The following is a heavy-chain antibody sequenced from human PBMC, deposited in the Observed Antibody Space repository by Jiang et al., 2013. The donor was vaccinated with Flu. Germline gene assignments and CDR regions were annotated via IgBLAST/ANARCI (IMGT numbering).Heavy chain of an antibody. V-gene: IGHV5-51*03. Sequence: PGESLKISCKGSGYSFTSYWIGWVRQMPGKGLEWMGIIYPGDSDTRYSPSFQGQVTISADKSISTAYLQWSSLKASDTAMYYCATSMSPGVEADAFDIWGQGTMVTVSS. D-gene: IGHD3-10*01. CDR2: IYPGDSDT. J-gene: IGHJ3*02. CDR1: GYSFTSYW. CDR3: ATSMSPGVEADAFDI.